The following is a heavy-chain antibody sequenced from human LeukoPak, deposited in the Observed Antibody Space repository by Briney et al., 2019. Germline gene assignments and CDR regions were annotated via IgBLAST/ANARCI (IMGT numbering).Heavy chain of an antibody. Sequence: ASVKVSCKASGGTFSSYAISWVRQAPGQGLEWMGGIIPIFGTANYAQKFQGRVTITTDESTSTAYMELSSLRSEDTAVYYCARGRLNWFDPWGQGTLVTVSS. CDR3: ARGRLNWFDP. CDR1: GGTFSSYA. V-gene: IGHV1-69*05. D-gene: IGHD3-16*01. J-gene: IGHJ5*02. CDR2: IIPIFGTA.